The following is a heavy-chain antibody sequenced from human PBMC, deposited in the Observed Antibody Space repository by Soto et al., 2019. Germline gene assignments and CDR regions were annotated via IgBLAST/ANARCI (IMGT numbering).Heavy chain of an antibody. CDR1: GFTFSSYA. J-gene: IGHJ4*02. Sequence: GGSLRLSCAASGFTFSSYAMSWVRQAPGKGLEWVSAISGSGGSTYYADSVKGRFTISRDNSKNTLYLQMNSLRAEDTAVYYCANLYADIVVVVAATTDYWGQGTLVTVSS. CDR2: ISGSGGST. CDR3: ANLYADIVVVVAATTDY. D-gene: IGHD2-15*01. V-gene: IGHV3-23*01.